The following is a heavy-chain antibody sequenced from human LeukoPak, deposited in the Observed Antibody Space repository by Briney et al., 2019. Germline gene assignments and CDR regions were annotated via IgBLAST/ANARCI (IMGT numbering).Heavy chain of an antibody. D-gene: IGHD6-13*01. CDR3: ARHSSSWYFYDY. CDR1: GGTFSSYA. CDR2: IIPILGIA. V-gene: IGHV1-69*04. J-gene: IGHJ4*02. Sequence: SVKVSCKASGGTFSSYAISWVRQAPGQGLEWMGRIIPILGIANYAQKFQGRVTITADKSTSTAYMELSSLRSEDTAVYYCARHSSSWYFYDYWGQGTLVTVSS.